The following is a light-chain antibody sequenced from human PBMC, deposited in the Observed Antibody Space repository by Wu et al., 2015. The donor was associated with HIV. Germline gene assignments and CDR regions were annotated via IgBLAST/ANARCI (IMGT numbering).Light chain of an antibody. J-gene: IGKJ2*03. V-gene: IGKV1-5*03. CDR1: QTISYW. Sequence: DIQMTQSPSTLSASVGDRVTITCRASQTISYWLAWYQQKPGKAPKLLISKASNLESGVPSRFSGSGSGTEFTLTISSLQPDDFATYFCQQYNSYSYSFGQGTKLEIK. CDR2: KAS. CDR3: QQYNSYSYS.